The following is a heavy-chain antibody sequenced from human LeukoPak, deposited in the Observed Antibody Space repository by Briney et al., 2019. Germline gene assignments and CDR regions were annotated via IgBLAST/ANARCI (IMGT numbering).Heavy chain of an antibody. CDR1: GGSISSYY. J-gene: IGHJ4*02. CDR2: IYYSGST. D-gene: IGHD3-22*01. CDR3: ARGGYDSSGYHDNYFDY. V-gene: IGHV4-59*01. Sequence: SETLSLTCTVSGGSISSYYWSWIRQPPGKGLEWIGYIYYSGSTNYNPSLKSRVTISVDTSKNQFSLKLSSVTAADTAVYYCARGGYDSSGYHDNYFDYWGQGTLVTVSS.